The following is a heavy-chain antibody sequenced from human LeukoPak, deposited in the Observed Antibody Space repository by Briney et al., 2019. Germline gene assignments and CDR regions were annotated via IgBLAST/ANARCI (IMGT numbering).Heavy chain of an antibody. J-gene: IGHJ4*02. V-gene: IGHV3-30*02. CDR3: RDPFDY. Sequence: GGSLSLSCTASGFTFSSYGMHWVRQAPGKGLEWVAYIQYDGSNQQYADSVKGRFTISRHNSKNTLYLQMNSLRTEDTAVYYCRDPFDYWGQGTLVTVSS. CDR1: GFTFSSYG. CDR2: IQYDGSNQ.